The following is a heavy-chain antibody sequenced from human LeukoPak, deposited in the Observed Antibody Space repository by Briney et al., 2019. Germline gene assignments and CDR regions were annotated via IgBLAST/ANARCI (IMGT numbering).Heavy chain of an antibody. V-gene: IGHV3-48*03. CDR1: GFTFSSYE. D-gene: IGHD3-10*01. J-gene: IGHJ4*02. CDR3: ARGWGE. CDR2: ISSSGSHK. Sequence: PGGSLRLSCAASGFTFSSYEMNWVRQGPGKGLEWVSYISSSGSHKYYADSVKGRFTISRDNAKKSLYLQMNSLIAEDTAVYYCARGWGEGGQGTLVTVSS.